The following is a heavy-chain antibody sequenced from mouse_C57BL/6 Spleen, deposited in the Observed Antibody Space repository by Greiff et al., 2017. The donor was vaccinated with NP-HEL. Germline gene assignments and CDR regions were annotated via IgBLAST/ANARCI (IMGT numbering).Heavy chain of an antibody. V-gene: IGHV1-69*01. J-gene: IGHJ4*01. CDR1: GYTFTSYW. CDR3: ARVAHALYYAMDD. Sequence: QVQLQQPGAELVMPGASVKLSCKASGYTFTSYWMHWVKQRPGQGLEWIGEIDPSDSYTNYNQKFKGKSTLTVDKSSSTAYMQLSSLTSEDSAVYYCARVAHALYYAMDDWGQGTSVTVSS. CDR2: IDPSDSYT. D-gene: IGHD1-3*01.